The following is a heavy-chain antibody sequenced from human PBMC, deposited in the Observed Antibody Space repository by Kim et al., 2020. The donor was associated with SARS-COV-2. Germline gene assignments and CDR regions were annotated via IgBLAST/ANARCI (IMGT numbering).Heavy chain of an antibody. D-gene: IGHD2-21*01. J-gene: IGHJ4*02. CDR1: GYTFTSYG. CDR3: ATDKTPLAYCGGDCKTPLDY. V-gene: IGHV1-3*01. CDR2: INAGNGDT. Sequence: ASVKVSCKASGYTFTSYGVHWVRQAPGQRLEWMGWINAGNGDTKYSQKFQGRVTITRDTSASTAYIELSSLRSEDKAVYYCATDKTPLAYCGGDCKTPLDYWGQGTLVTVSS.